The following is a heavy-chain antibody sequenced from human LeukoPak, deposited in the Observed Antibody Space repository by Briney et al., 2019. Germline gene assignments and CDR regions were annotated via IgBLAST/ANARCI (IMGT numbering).Heavy chain of an antibody. D-gene: IGHD3-10*01. V-gene: IGHV3-30*02. CDR3: AKDQGVVGSYDY. Sequence: GGSLRLSCAASGFTFSTFGMNWVSQAPDKGLEWVAFIQYDDSIEYYADSVKGRFTISRDNSKNTLYLQMNSLRGDDTAVYYCAKDQGVVGSYDYWGHGTLVTVSS. CDR2: IQYDDSIE. J-gene: IGHJ4*01. CDR1: GFTFSTFG.